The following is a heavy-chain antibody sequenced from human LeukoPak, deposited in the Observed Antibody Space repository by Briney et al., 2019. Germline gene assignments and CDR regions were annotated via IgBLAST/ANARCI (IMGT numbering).Heavy chain of an antibody. J-gene: IGHJ4*02. CDR3: AKERHYYGSGSYPLDY. CDR1: GFTFSSYA. V-gene: IGHV3-23*01. D-gene: IGHD3-10*01. Sequence: GGSLRLSCAASGFTFSSYAMSWVRQAPGKGLEWVSAISGSGGSTYYADSVKGRFTISRDNSKNTLYLQMNSLRAEDTAVYYCAKERHYYGSGSYPLDYWGQGTLVTVSS. CDR2: ISGSGGST.